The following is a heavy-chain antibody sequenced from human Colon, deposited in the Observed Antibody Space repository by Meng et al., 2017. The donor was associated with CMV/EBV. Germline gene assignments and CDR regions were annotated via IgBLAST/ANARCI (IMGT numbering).Heavy chain of an antibody. V-gene: IGHV3-7*01. CDR2: IKQDGSED. CDR3: ARIPRPYGYGNFDY. D-gene: IGHD5-18*01. J-gene: IGHJ4*02. Sequence: GESLKISCSASGFTFSMFSTYEMNWVRQAPGKGLEWVATIKQDGSEDYYVDSVKGRFTISRDNAKNSLYVQMHNLRVDDTAVYYCARIPRPYGYGNFDYWGQGTQVTVSS. CDR1: GFTFSMFSTYE.